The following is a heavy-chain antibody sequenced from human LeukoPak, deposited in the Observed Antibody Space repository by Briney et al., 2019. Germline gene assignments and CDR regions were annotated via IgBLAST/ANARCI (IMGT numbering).Heavy chain of an antibody. CDR3: AREGVDTVATGLRGGSFDY. V-gene: IGHV4-4*07. J-gene: IGHJ4*02. Sequence: PSETLSLTCTVSGGSISSYYWSWIRQPAGKGLEWIGRIYTSGSTNYNPSLKSRVTMSVDTSKNQFSLKLSSVTAADTAVYYCAREGVDTVATGLRGGSFDYWGQGTLVTVSS. CDR2: IYTSGST. D-gene: IGHD5-18*01. CDR1: GGSISSYY.